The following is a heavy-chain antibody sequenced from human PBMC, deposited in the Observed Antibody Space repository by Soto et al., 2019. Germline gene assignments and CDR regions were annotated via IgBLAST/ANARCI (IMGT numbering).Heavy chain of an antibody. V-gene: IGHV1-69*13. CDR1: GGTFSSYR. Sequence: SVKISCKASGGTFSSYRINWVRQAPGQGLEWVGGIVPIYRTADYAQKFQGRVTITADESARTAYLEVRSLKSQDTAVYYCARDSGAKLSSSWGQGTLVTVSS. CDR2: IVPIYRTA. J-gene: IGHJ4*02. CDR3: ARDSGAKLSSS. D-gene: IGHD6-13*01.